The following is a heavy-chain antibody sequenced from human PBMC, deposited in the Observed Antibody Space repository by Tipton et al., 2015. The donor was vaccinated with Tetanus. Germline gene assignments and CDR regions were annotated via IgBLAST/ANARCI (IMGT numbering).Heavy chain of an antibody. V-gene: IGHV4-31*03. CDR1: GGSISSDAHY. CDR3: ARGTFHAFDF. Sequence: TLSLTCTVSGGSISSDAHYWSWIRQAPGKGLEWLGYISHSGTTNYNPSLMSRVTMSVDTRKNQFSLNLTSMSVADTATYYCARGTFHAFDFWGQGVQVTVSS. D-gene: IGHD2/OR15-2a*01. J-gene: IGHJ4*02. CDR2: ISHSGTT.